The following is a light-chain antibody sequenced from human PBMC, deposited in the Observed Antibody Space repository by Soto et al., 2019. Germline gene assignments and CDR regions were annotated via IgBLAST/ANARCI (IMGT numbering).Light chain of an antibody. Sequence: DIQMTQSPSTLSASVGDRVTITCRASQSLNNWLAWYQQKPGKAPKLLIYDASNLESGVPSRFSGSGSGTEFTLTISSLQPDDFAPYYCLQFNSYPDTFGQGTKLEIK. CDR2: DAS. J-gene: IGKJ2*01. CDR3: LQFNSYPDT. CDR1: QSLNNW. V-gene: IGKV1-5*01.